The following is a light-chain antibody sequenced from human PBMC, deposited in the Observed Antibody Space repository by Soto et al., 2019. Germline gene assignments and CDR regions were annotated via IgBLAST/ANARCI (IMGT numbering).Light chain of an antibody. Sequence: DIQMTQSPSILSASVGDRVTITCRASQSVSSWLAWFQQKPGKAPNLLIYKASSLKSGVPSRFSGSGSGTEFTLTITSLQPEDFATYYCQQLNSFPITFGQGTKVDIK. J-gene: IGKJ1*01. V-gene: IGKV1-5*03. CDR3: QQLNSFPIT. CDR2: KAS. CDR1: QSVSSW.